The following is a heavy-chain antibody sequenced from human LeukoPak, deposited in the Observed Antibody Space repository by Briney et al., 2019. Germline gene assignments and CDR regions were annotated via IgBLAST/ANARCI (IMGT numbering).Heavy chain of an antibody. CDR3: ARDHAYCGGDCYRPADY. J-gene: IGHJ4*02. Sequence: GGSLRLSCAASGFTFSSYAMHWVRQAPGKGLEWVAVISYDGSNKYYADSVKGRFTISRDNSKNTLYLQMNSLRAEDTAVYYCARDHAYCGGDCYRPADYWGQGTLVTVSS. CDR2: ISYDGSNK. V-gene: IGHV3-30-3*01. D-gene: IGHD2-21*01. CDR1: GFTFSSYA.